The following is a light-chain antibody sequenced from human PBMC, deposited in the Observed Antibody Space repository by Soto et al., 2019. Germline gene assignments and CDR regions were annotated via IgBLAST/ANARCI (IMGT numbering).Light chain of an antibody. V-gene: IGLV2-14*01. J-gene: IGLJ1*01. CDR1: SSDVGGYNY. CDR2: DVS. CDR3: SSYSSSSTLV. Sequence: QSALTQPASVSGSPGQSITISCTGTSSDVGGYNYVSWNQQHPGKAPKLMIYDVSNRPSGVSNRFSGSKSGNTASLTISGHQAEDEADYCCSSYSSSSTLVFGSGTKVTVL.